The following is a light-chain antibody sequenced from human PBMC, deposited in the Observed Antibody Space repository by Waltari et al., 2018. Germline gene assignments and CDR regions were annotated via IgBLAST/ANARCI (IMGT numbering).Light chain of an antibody. CDR2: GAS. CDR3: QQYGSSIMYT. V-gene: IGKV3-20*01. J-gene: IGKJ2*01. Sequence: VLTQSPGTLSLSPGETATLSCRASQYITKGYFAWYQQKPGQAPRLLIYGASSRAAGIPDRFSGSGSGTDFTLTIIRLEPEDFAVYYCQQYGSSIMYTFGQGTKLEMK. CDR1: QYITKGY.